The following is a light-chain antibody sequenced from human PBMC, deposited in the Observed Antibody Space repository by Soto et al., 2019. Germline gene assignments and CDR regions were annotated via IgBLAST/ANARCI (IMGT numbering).Light chain of an antibody. Sequence: DVQMTQSPSTLSDSVGDKITITCRASHSVGVWLAWYQQKPGKAPEVLIYKASTLKYGVPSRFSGSGSGTEFSLTISSLQPDDFATYFCQQYESQSTFGQGTKVEIK. J-gene: IGKJ1*01. CDR1: HSVGVW. CDR2: KAS. V-gene: IGKV1-5*03. CDR3: QQYESQST.